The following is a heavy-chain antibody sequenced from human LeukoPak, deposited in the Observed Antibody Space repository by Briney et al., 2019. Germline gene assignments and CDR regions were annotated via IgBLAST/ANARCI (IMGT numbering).Heavy chain of an antibody. CDR1: GYTFTSYA. Sequence: GASVKVSCKASGYTFTSYAMHWVRQAPGQRLEWMGWINAGNGNTKYSQKFQGRVTITADESTSTAYMELSSLRSEDTAVYYCARASYYYDSSGYLTQTDTPNYYYYGMDVWGQGTTVTVSS. CDR2: INAGNGNT. V-gene: IGHV1-3*01. D-gene: IGHD3-22*01. CDR3: ARASYYYDSSGYLTQTDTPNYYYYGMDV. J-gene: IGHJ6*02.